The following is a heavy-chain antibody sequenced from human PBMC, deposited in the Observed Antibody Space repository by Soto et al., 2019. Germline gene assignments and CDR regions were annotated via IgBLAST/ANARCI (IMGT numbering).Heavy chain of an antibody. J-gene: IGHJ2*01. V-gene: IGHV1-69*13. D-gene: IGHD5-12*01. CDR2: IIPIFGTA. CDR1: GGTFGSYT. CDR3: ARGNHRWLQLWYFDL. Sequence: SVKVSCKASGGTFGSYTSSWVRQAPGQGLEWMGGIIPIFGTANYAQKFQGRVTITADESTSTAYMELSSLRSEDTAVYYCARGNHRWLQLWYFDLWGRGTLVTVSS.